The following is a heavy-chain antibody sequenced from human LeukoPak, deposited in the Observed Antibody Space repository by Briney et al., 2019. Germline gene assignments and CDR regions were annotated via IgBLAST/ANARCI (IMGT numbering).Heavy chain of an antibody. CDR1: GFTFDDYA. V-gene: IGHV3-9*01. CDR2: ISWNSGSI. CDR3: AKAKYGGIAYYFDY. Sequence: GGSLRLSCAASGFTFDDYAMHWVRQAPGEGLEWVSGISWNSGSIGYADSVKGRFTISRDNAKNSLYLQMNSLRAEDTALYYCAKAKYGGIAYYFDYWGQGTLVTVSP. J-gene: IGHJ4*02. D-gene: IGHD4-23*01.